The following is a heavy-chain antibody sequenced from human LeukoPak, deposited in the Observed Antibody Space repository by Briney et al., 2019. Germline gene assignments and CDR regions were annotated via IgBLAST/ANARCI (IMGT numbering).Heavy chain of an antibody. CDR3: ARVDYSNYGYFDY. CDR2: IYHSGST. CDR1: GGSISSGGYY. J-gene: IGHJ4*02. V-gene: IGHV4-30-2*01. Sequence: SQTLSLTCTVSGGSISSGGYYWSWIRQPPGKGLEWIGYIYHSGSTYYNPSLKSRVTISVDRSKNQFSLKLSSVTAADTAVYYCARVDYSNYGYFDYWGRGTLVTVSS. D-gene: IGHD4-11*01.